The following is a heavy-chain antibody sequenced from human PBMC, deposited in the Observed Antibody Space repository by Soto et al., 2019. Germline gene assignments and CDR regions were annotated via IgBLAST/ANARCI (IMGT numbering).Heavy chain of an antibody. CDR1: GVTFSNAA. J-gene: IGHJ6*02. CDR2: IMPILGGA. V-gene: IGHV1-69*01. D-gene: IGHD3-16*02. CDR3: ARDGDYRYQDGSTTDFGMDV. Sequence: VEVVQSEAEAKKPGTSVKLSCQVSGVTFSNAAFSWVRQAPGQGGEWMGGIMPILGGAKYAQKFQARVKITADELTDIVYMEMTNLEIGDTAVYFCARDGDYRYQDGSTTDFGMDVWGQGTTVTVSS.